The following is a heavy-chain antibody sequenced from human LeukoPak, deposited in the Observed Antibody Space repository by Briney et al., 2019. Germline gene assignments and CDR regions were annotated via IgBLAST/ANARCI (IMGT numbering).Heavy chain of an antibody. Sequence: GGSLRLSCAASGFTLSNYWMSWVRQAPGKGLKWVANIKQDRSEKYYVDSVTGRFTISRDNAKNSLYLQMNSLRAEDTAVYYCARDRDYYDSSGYYAHYLDYWGQGALVTVSS. CDR3: ARDRDYYDSSGYYAHYLDY. V-gene: IGHV3-7*04. J-gene: IGHJ4*02. CDR1: GFTLSNYW. D-gene: IGHD3-22*01. CDR2: IKQDRSEK.